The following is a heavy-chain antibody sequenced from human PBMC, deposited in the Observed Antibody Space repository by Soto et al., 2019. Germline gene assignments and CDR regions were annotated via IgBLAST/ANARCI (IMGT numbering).Heavy chain of an antibody. CDR3: ARVSPFGSGSYRRPPDY. CDR2: INAGNGNT. D-gene: IGHD3-10*01. Sequence: ASVKVSCKASGYTFTRYAMHWVRQAPGQRLEWMGWINAGNGNTKYSQKFQGRVTITRDTSASTAYMELNSLRAEDTAVYYCARVSPFGSGSYRRPPDYWGQGTLVTVSS. CDR1: GYTFTRYA. V-gene: IGHV1-3*01. J-gene: IGHJ4*02.